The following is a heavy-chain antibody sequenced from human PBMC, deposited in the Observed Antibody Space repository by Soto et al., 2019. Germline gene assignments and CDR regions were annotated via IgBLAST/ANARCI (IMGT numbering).Heavy chain of an antibody. J-gene: IGHJ6*02. CDR3: ASFGGRSGLYYYYGMDV. V-gene: IGHV4-34*01. D-gene: IGHD3-10*01. CDR1: GGSFSGYC. CDR2: INHSGST. Sequence: PSETLSLTCAVYGGSFSGYCWSWIRQPPGKGLEWIGEINHSGSTNYNPSLKSRVTISVDTSKNQFSLKLSSVTAADTAVYYCASFGGRSGLYYYYGMDVWGQGTTVTVSS.